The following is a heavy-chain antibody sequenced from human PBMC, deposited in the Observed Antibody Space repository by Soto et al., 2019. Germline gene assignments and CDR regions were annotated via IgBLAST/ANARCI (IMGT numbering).Heavy chain of an antibody. J-gene: IGHJ4*02. V-gene: IGHV2-5*02. Sequence: SGPTLVNPTQTLTLTCTFSGFSLSTYGVGVGWIRQPPGKALEWLALIYWDDDTRFSPSLNSRLAITKDTSKSQVVLTMTHMDPVDTATHYCAHRPGFSMAFDYWGPGSLVTVSS. D-gene: IGHD3-10*01. CDR2: IYWDDDT. CDR3: AHRPGFSMAFDY. CDR1: GFSLSTYGVG.